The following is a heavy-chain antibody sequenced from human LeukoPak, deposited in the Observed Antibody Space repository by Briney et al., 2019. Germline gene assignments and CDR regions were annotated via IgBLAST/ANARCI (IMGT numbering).Heavy chain of an antibody. J-gene: IGHJ4*02. Sequence: GASLKISCQGSGSSFTSYWIGWVRQMPGKGLEWMGIVYPGESYTRYSPSFQGQVTISADKSISTAYLQWSSLKASDTAMYYCTRRAASCGGGCYSGDYWGQGTLVAVPS. CDR3: TRRAASCGGGCYSGDY. CDR2: VYPGESYT. D-gene: IGHD2-21*02. V-gene: IGHV5-51*01. CDR1: GSSFTSYW.